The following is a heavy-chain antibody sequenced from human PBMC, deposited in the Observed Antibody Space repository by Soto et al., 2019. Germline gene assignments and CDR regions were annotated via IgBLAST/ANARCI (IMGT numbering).Heavy chain of an antibody. V-gene: IGHV3-21*01. CDR2: ISSTSSYT. D-gene: IGHD6-19*01. CDR3: ARDLALAGNY. CDR1: GFTFSSYA. Sequence: PGGSLRLSCAAPGFTFSSYAMNWVRQTQEKGLEWVSSISSTSSYTHYSDSVKGRFTISRDNANNSLFLQMNSLRAEDTATYYCARDLALAGNYWGQGVLVTVSS. J-gene: IGHJ4*02.